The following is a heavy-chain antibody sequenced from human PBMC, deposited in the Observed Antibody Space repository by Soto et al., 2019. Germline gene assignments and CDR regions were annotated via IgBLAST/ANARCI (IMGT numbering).Heavy chain of an antibody. D-gene: IGHD2-2*03. Sequence: ASVTVSCKASGYTFTGYYMHWVRQAPGQGLEWMGWINPNSGGTNYAQKFQGWVTMTRDTSISTAYMELSRLRSDDTAVYYCARAGYCSSTSCYDFDYWGQGTLVTVS. J-gene: IGHJ4*02. CDR2: INPNSGGT. CDR3: ARAGYCSSTSCYDFDY. CDR1: GYTFTGYY. V-gene: IGHV1-2*04.